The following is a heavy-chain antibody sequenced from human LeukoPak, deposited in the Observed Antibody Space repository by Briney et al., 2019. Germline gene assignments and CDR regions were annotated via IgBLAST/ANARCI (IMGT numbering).Heavy chain of an antibody. D-gene: IGHD4-23*01. CDR2: ISGSGGST. Sequence: GGSLRLSCAASGFTFSSYAMSWVRQAPGKGLEWVSAISGSGGSTYYADSVKGRFTISRDNAKNSLYLQMNSLRAEDTAVYYCARYYGGNSACDYWGQGTLVTVSS. CDR3: ARYYGGNSACDY. CDR1: GFTFSSYA. J-gene: IGHJ4*02. V-gene: IGHV3-23*01.